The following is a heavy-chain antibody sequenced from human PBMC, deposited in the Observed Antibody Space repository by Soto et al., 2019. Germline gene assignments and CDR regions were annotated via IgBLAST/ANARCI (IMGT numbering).Heavy chain of an antibody. J-gene: IGHJ5*02. CDR2: IIPILGIA. CDR1: GGTFSSYT. D-gene: IGHD7-27*01. CDR3: ARGPKLGTYGWFGP. V-gene: IGHV1-69*02. Sequence: QVQLVQSGAEVKKPGSSVKVSCKASGGTFSSYTISWVRQAPGQGLEWMGRIIPILGIANYAQKFQGRVTITADKSTSTAYMELSSLRSEDTAVYYCARGPKLGTYGWFGPWGQGTLVTVSS.